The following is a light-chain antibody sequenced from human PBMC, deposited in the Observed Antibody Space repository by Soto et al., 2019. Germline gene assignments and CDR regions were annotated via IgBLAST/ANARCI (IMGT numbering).Light chain of an antibody. Sequence: IPLTQSPSSLSASVGDRVTITCRASQDISGYLAWYQQKPGKAPKLLIYAASTLQSGVPSRFSGSGSGTDFTLTISSLQPEDFAAYYCQQLNGFPITFGQGTRLEIK. CDR3: QQLNGFPIT. J-gene: IGKJ5*01. CDR1: QDISGY. V-gene: IGKV1-9*01. CDR2: AAS.